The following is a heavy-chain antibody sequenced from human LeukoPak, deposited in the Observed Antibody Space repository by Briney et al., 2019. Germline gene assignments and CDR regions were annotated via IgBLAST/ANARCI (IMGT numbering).Heavy chain of an antibody. CDR3: ARVLRYFDRLFSPSDY. D-gene: IGHD3-9*01. J-gene: IGHJ4*02. CDR2: ISSSSSYI. V-gene: IGHV3-21*01. CDR1: GFTFSSYS. Sequence: GGSLRLSCAASGFTFSSYSMNWVRQAPGKGLEWVSSISSSSSYIYYADSVKGRFTISRDNAKNSLYLQMNSLRAEDTAVYYCARVLRYFDRLFSPSDYWGQGTLVTVSS.